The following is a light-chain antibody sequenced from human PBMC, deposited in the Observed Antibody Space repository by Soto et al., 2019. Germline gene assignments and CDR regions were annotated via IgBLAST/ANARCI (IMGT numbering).Light chain of an antibody. CDR2: LNSDGSH. CDR3: QTWGTDVV. V-gene: IGLV4-69*01. CDR1: SGHSSNA. J-gene: IGLJ2*01. Sequence: QLVMTQSPSASASLGDSVKLTCTLSSGHSSNAIAWHQQQPEKGPRYLMKLNSDGSHSKGDGIPDRFSGSSSGAERYLTISSLQSEDEADYYCQTWGTDVVFGGGTKVTVL.